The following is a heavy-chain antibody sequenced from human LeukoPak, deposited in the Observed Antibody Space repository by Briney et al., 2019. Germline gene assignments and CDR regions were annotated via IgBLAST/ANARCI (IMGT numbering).Heavy chain of an antibody. CDR2: ISAYNGNT. V-gene: IGHV1-18*04. CDR3: ARDPSGRYCNGGSCYSPY. Sequence: ASVKVSCKASGYTFTTYGISRVRQAPGQGLEWMGWISAYNGNTNYAQKLQGRVTMTTDTSTSTAYMELRSLRSDDTAVYYCARDPSGRYCNGGSCYSPYWGQGTLVTVSS. D-gene: IGHD2-15*01. J-gene: IGHJ4*02. CDR1: GYTFTTYG.